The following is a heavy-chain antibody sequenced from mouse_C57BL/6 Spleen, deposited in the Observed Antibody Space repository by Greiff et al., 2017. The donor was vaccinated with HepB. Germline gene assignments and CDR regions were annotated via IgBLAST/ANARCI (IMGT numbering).Heavy chain of an antibody. V-gene: IGHV1-54*01. J-gene: IGHJ1*03. CDR3: ARGISSRGYFDV. Sequence: QVQLQQSGAELVRPGTSVKVSCKASGYAFTNYLIEWVKQRPGQGLEWIGVINPGSGGTNYNEKFKGKATLTADKSSSTAYMQLSSLTSEDSAVYFCARGISSRGYFDVWGTGTTVTVSS. D-gene: IGHD1-1*01. CDR1: GYAFTNYL. CDR2: INPGSGGT.